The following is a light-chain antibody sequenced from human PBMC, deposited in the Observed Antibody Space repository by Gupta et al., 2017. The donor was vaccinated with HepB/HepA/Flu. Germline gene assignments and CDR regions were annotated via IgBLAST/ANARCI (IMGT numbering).Light chain of an antibody. CDR3: QQYDSSLIT. CDR2: GAS. V-gene: IGKV3-20*01. CDR1: QSVSSSY. J-gene: IGKJ5*01. Sequence: ELVLTQSPGTLSLSPGERATLSCRASQSVSSSYLAWYQQKPGQAPRLLIYGASSRATGIPDRFSGSGSGTDFTLTISRLEPEDFAVYYCQQYDSSLITFGQGTRLEIK.